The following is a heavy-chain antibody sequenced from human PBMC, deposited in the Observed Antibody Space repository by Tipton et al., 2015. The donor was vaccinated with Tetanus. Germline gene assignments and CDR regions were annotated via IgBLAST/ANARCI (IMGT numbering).Heavy chain of an antibody. Sequence: TLSLTCTVSGGSISSADYYWSWIRQPPGKGLEWIGYVSDSGSTYSNPSLRSRIIISVDTSKNQFSPILSSVTAADTAVYYCARATPSGSYFVRYYSMDVWGQGTTVVVSS. J-gene: IGHJ6*02. D-gene: IGHD3-22*01. CDR1: GGSISSADYY. CDR2: VSDSGST. V-gene: IGHV4-30-4*01. CDR3: ARATPSGSYFVRYYSMDV.